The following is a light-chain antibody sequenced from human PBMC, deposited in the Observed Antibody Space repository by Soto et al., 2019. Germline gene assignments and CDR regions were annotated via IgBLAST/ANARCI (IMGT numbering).Light chain of an antibody. CDR1: SSDVGGYNY. CDR2: EVS. V-gene: IGLV2-8*01. CDR3: SSYSGTNYHYV. Sequence: QSVLTQPPSASGSFGQSVTISCTGTSSDVGGYNYVSRYQQHPSKAPKLMIYEVSERPSGVPDRFSGSKSGNTASLTVSRFLADDEADYYCSSYSGTNYHYVFGTGTKVTVL. J-gene: IGLJ1*01.